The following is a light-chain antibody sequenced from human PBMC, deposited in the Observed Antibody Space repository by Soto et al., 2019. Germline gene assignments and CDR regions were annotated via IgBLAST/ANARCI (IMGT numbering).Light chain of an antibody. CDR2: GAS. Sequence: EIVMTQSPAALSVSPWERATLSCRASQSVNSNLAWYQQKPGQAPRLLIYGASTRATGIPASFIGNGSGTEFTLTASSLQPEDFAVYYCQQYNNWPFTFGPGTKVDIK. CDR1: QSVNSN. V-gene: IGKV3-15*01. CDR3: QQYNNWPFT. J-gene: IGKJ3*01.